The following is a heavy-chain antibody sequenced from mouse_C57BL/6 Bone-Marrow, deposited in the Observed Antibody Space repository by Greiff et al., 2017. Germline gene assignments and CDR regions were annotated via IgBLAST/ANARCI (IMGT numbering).Heavy chain of an antibody. CDR3: ARETWGV. Sequence: VQLVEPGAELARPGASVKLSCKASGYTFTSYGISWVKQRTGQGLEWIGEIYPRSGNTYYNEKFKGKATLTADKSSSTAYMELRSLTSEDSAVYFCARETWGVWGTGTTVTVSS. CDR1: GYTFTSYG. CDR2: IYPRSGNT. V-gene: IGHV1-81*01. J-gene: IGHJ1*03.